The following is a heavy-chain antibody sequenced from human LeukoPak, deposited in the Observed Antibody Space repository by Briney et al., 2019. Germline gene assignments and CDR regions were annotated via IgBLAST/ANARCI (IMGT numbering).Heavy chain of an antibody. CDR1: GHNLTSYW. J-gene: IGHJ4*02. Sequence: GESLKISCQSSGHNLTSYWIGWVRQMPGKGLEWMGVIYPGDSDTRYSPSFQGQVTISADKSISTAYLQWNSLKASDTAMYYCASAFCSRTTCYFDHWGQGTLVSVSS. D-gene: IGHD2-2*01. CDR3: ASAFCSRTTCYFDH. V-gene: IGHV5-51*01. CDR2: IYPGDSDT.